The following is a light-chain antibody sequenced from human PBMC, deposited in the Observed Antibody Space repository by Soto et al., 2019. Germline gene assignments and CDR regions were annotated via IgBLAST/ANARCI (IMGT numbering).Light chain of an antibody. CDR1: RSDIGAYNY. J-gene: IGLJ1*01. Sequence: QSALTQSASVSGSPGQSITISCTGTRSDIGAYNYVSWYQQHPGKAPKLMIYEVSNRPSGVSNRFSGSKSGNTASLTISGLQDEDEAEYYCSSYTGSSTPYVFGTGTKLTVL. V-gene: IGLV2-14*01. CDR3: SSYTGSSTPYV. CDR2: EVS.